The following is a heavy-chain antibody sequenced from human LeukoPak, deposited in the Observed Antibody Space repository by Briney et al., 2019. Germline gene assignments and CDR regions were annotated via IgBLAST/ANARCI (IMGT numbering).Heavy chain of an antibody. J-gene: IGHJ4*02. Sequence: GGSLKLSCAGSGFTFSGSAMHWVRQASGKGLEWVGRIRSKANSYATAYAASVRGRFTISRDDSKNTTYLQMNSLKTEDTAVYYCSRRDLDTTMENFDYWGQGTLVTVSS. D-gene: IGHD5-18*01. CDR2: IRSKANSYAT. CDR1: GFTFSGSA. V-gene: IGHV3-73*01. CDR3: SRRDLDTTMENFDY.